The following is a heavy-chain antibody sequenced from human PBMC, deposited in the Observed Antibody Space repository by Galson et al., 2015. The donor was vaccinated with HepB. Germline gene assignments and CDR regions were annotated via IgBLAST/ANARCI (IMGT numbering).Heavy chain of an antibody. J-gene: IGHJ6*02. CDR1: GFTFSSYS. D-gene: IGHD3-22*01. V-gene: IGHV3-21*01. Sequence: SLRLSCAASGFTFSSYSMNWVRQAPGKGLEWVSSISSSSSYIYYADSVKGRFTISRDNAKNSLYLQMNSLRAEDTAVYYCARDINYYDSSGYYDSEGMDVWGQGTTVTVSS. CDR3: ARDINYYDSSGYYDSEGMDV. CDR2: ISSSSSYI.